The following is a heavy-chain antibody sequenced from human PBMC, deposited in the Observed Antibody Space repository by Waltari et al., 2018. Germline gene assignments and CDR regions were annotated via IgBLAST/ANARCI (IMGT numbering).Heavy chain of an antibody. V-gene: IGHV4-34*01. Sequence: QVQLQQWGAGLLKPSETLSLTCAVYGGSFSGYYWSWIRQPPGKGLEWIGEINHSGSTNYNPSLKSRVTISVDTSKNQFSLKLSSVTAADTAVYYCARDSMQGSVWDDAFDIWGQGTMVTVSS. J-gene: IGHJ3*02. CDR3: ARDSMQGSVWDDAFDI. D-gene: IGHD2-8*02. CDR1: GGSFSGYY. CDR2: INHSGST.